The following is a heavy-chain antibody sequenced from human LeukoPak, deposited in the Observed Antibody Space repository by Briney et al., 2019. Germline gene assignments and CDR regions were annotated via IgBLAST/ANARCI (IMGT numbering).Heavy chain of an antibody. CDR2: IIPIFGTA. D-gene: IGHD1-14*01. J-gene: IGHJ6*03. CDR3: ARDHQIRTKDYYYYYYMDV. Sequence: SVKVSCKASGGTFSSYAISWVRQAPGQGLEWMGRIIPIFGTANYAQKFQGRVTITTDESTSTAYLELSSLRSEDTAVYYCARDHQIRTKDYYYYYYMDVWGKGTTVTVSS. V-gene: IGHV1-69*05. CDR1: GGTFSSYA.